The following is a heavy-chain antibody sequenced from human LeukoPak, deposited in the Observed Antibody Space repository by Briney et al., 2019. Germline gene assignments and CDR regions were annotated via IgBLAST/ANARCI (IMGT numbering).Heavy chain of an antibody. V-gene: IGHV4-59*01. D-gene: IGHD3-16*02. Sequence: SGTLSLTCSISGDSSSSNYWNWIRQRPGGGLEWIGHIHSSGTTSYNASLKSRLTISLDTSKVQVSLSLTSVTAADTAVYYCARRGNRYYYGLDVWAKGPRSPSP. CDR1: GDSSSSNY. J-gene: IGHJ6*02. CDR3: ARRGNRYYYGLDV. CDR2: IHSSGTT.